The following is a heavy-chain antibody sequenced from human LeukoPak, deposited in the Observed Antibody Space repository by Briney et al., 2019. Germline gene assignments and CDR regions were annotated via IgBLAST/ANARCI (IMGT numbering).Heavy chain of an antibody. CDR1: GGSISSGDYY. CDR2: IYTSGST. J-gene: IGHJ4*02. D-gene: IGHD3-22*01. Sequence: SETLSLTCTVSGGSISSGDYYWSWIRQPAGKGLEWIGRIYTSGSTNYNPSLKSRVTMSVDTSKNQFSLKLSSVTAADTAVYYCARGPYYYDSSGLEDYWGQGTLVTVSS. V-gene: IGHV4-61*02. CDR3: ARGPYYYDSSGLEDY.